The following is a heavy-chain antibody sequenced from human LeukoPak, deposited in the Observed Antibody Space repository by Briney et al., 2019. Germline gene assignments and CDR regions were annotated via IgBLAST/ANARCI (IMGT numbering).Heavy chain of an antibody. J-gene: IGHJ4*02. Sequence: PGRSLRLSCAASGFTFDDYAMHWVRQAPGKGLEWVSGISWNSGSIGYADSVKGRFTISRDNAKNSLYLQMNSLRAEDTALYYCAKAGYRSSWTLGTFDYWGQGTLVTVSS. CDR1: GFTFDDYA. V-gene: IGHV3-9*01. CDR2: ISWNSGSI. D-gene: IGHD6-13*01. CDR3: AKAGYRSSWTLGTFDY.